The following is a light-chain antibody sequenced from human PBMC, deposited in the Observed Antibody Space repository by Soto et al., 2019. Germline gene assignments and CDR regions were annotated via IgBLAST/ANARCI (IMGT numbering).Light chain of an antibody. CDR3: QQYNNWPPWT. Sequence: EIVMTQSPATLSVSPGERATLSCRASQSVSSNLAWYQQKPGQAPRLLIYGASTRATGIPARFSGSGSVTEVTLTISSLQSEDFAVYYCQQYNNWPPWTFGQGTKVEIK. CDR2: GAS. CDR1: QSVSSN. V-gene: IGKV3-15*01. J-gene: IGKJ1*01.